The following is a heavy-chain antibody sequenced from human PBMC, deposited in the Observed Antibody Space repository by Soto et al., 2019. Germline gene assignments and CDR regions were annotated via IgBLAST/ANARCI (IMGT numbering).Heavy chain of an antibody. Sequence: GGSLRLSCAAFGFTVSGKKYVAWVRQAPGKGLEWVSALYDLDGTYYADSVKGRFTTSSDSSRTTVYLPVNSLRPDDTAVYSCATWHLQEHAYDIWGQGTMVTVSS. CDR3: ATWHLQEHAYDI. J-gene: IGHJ3*02. CDR1: GFTVSGKKY. D-gene: IGHD1-1*01. V-gene: IGHV3-53*01. CDR2: LYDLDGT.